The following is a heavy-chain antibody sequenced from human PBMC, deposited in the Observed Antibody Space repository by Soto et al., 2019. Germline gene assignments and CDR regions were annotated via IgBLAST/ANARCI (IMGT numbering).Heavy chain of an antibody. CDR2: INHSGST. CDR1: GGSFSGYY. D-gene: IGHD2-2*01. Sequence: QVQLQQWGAGLLKPSETLSLTCAVYGGSFSGYYWSWIRQPPGKGLEWIGEINHSGSTNYNPSLKSRVPISVDTSKNQFSLKLSSVTAADTAVYYCARREMGGDIVVVPAAMMGGYFDYWGQGTLVTVSS. CDR3: ARREMGGDIVVVPAAMMGGYFDY. V-gene: IGHV4-34*01. J-gene: IGHJ4*02.